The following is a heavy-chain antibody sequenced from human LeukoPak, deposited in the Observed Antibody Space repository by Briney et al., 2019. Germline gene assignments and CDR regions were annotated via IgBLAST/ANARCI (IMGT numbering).Heavy chain of an antibody. V-gene: IGHV4-59*11. D-gene: IGHD4-17*01. CDR2: ISYIGST. J-gene: IGHJ3*02. CDR3: ARDLVTVTKGFDI. CDR1: DGSFSRHY. Sequence: SETLSLTRAGSDGSFSRHYWTWIRQPPGKGLEGIGYISYIGSTNYNPSLKSPVTISIDTSKNQFSLKLRSGTAADTAVYYCARDLVTVTKGFDIWGQGTMVSVSS.